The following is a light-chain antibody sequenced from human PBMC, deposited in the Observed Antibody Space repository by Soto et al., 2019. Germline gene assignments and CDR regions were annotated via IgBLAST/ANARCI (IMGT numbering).Light chain of an antibody. CDR1: QIVRSNS. J-gene: IGKJ1*01. V-gene: IGKV3-20*01. CDR3: HQRQSWPRT. Sequence: EMMLTQSPGTLSLSPGDRATLSCRASQIVRSNSLAWYQQQPGQAPRLLIYGASSRAAGVPSRFSAWGSETDFTLTISDVQPEDFAVYYCHQRQSWPRTFGQGTKVDIK. CDR2: GAS.